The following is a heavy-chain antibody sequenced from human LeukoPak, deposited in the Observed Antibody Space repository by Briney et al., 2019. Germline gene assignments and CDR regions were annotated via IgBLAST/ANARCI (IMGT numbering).Heavy chain of an antibody. CDR1: GFTFSSYA. Sequence: GGSLRLSCAASGFTFSSYAMNWVRQAPGKGLEWVSGISGSGSNTYDADSVMGRFTISRDNSKNTLYLQMYSLRAEDTAVYYCAKDMVATSFDYWGQGTLVTVSS. J-gene: IGHJ4*02. D-gene: IGHD5-12*01. CDR3: AKDMVATSFDY. CDR2: ISGSGSNT. V-gene: IGHV3-23*01.